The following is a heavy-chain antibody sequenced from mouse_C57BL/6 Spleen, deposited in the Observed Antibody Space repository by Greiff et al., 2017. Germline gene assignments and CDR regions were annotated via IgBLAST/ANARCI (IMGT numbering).Heavy chain of an antibody. D-gene: IGHD2-3*01. CDR2: INYDGSST. V-gene: IGHV5-16*01. J-gene: IGHJ2*01. CDR3: AIDGYYVPFDY. Sequence: EVMLVESEGGLVQPGSSMKLSCTASGFTFSDYYMAWVRQVPEKGLEWVANINYDGSSTYYLDSLKSRFIISRDNAKNILYLQMSSLKSEDTATYYCAIDGYYVPFDYWGQGTTLTVSS. CDR1: GFTFSDYY.